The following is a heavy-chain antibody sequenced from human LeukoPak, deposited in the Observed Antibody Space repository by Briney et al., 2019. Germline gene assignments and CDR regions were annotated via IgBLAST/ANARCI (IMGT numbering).Heavy chain of an antibody. CDR3: AKLYYDILTGYYGPLNYYYGMDV. CDR2: INPNSGGT. D-gene: IGHD3-9*01. J-gene: IGHJ6*02. V-gene: IGHV1-2*02. Sequence: GASVKVSCKASGYTFTGYYMHWVRQAPGQGLESMGWINPNSGGTNYAQKFQGRVTMTRDTSISTAYMELSRLRSDDTAVYYCAKLYYDILTGYYGPLNYYYGMDVWGQGTTVTVSS. CDR1: GYTFTGYY.